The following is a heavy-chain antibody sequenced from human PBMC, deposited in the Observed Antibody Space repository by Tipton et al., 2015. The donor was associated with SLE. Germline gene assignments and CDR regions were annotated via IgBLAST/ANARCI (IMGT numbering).Heavy chain of an antibody. CDR3: ARDERGSYSYNWFDP. V-gene: IGHV4-61*01. J-gene: IGHJ5*02. D-gene: IGHD1-26*01. Sequence: LRLSCTVSGGSISSGSHYWSWIRQPPGKGLEWIGYIYYSGSTNYNPSLKSRVTISVDTSKNQFSLKLSSVTAADTAVYYCARDERGSYSYNWFDPWGQGTLVTVSS. CDR1: GGSISSGSHY. CDR2: IYYSGST.